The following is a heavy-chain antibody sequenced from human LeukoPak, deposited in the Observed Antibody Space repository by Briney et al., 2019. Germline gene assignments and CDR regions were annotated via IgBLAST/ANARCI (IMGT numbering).Heavy chain of an antibody. V-gene: IGHV5-51*01. CDR3: ARSRPDYCDSSESDY. Sequence: GESLKISCKGSGYSFTSYWIGWVRQMPGKGLEWMGIIYPGDSDTRYSPSFQGQVTISADKSISTAYLQWSGLKASDTAMYYCARSRPDYCDSSESDYWGQGTLVTVSS. D-gene: IGHD3-22*01. CDR2: IYPGDSDT. CDR1: GYSFTSYW. J-gene: IGHJ4*02.